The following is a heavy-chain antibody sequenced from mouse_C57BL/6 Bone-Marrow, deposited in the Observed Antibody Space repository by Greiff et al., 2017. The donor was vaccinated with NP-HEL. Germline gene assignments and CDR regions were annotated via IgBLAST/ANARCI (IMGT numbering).Heavy chain of an antibody. V-gene: IGHV5-16*01. J-gene: IGHJ1*03. Sequence: DVKLVESEGGLVQPGSSMKLSCTASGFTFSDYYMAWVRQVPEKGLEWVANINYDGSSTYYLDSFKSRFIISRDNAKNILYLQMSSLKSEDTATYYCARERDDGYSWYFDVWGTGTTVTVSS. CDR2: INYDGSST. D-gene: IGHD2-3*01. CDR1: GFTFSDYY. CDR3: ARERDDGYSWYFDV.